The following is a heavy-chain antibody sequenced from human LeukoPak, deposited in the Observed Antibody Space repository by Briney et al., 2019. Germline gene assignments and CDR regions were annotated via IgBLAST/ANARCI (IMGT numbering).Heavy chain of an antibody. V-gene: IGHV3-15*07. J-gene: IGHJ4*02. Sequence: GGALRLSWASGVFTFSNAWMNGGRQAGGEVLELGWRIKRNPDGGQTDYAQNVQGRFTISRDDSKNTPYLQLNSLKTEDTAVYYCSTTYYYDSSEGYWGQGTLVTVSS. CDR2: IKRNPDGGQT. D-gene: IGHD3-22*01. CDR3: STTYYYDSSEGY. CDR1: VFTFSNAW.